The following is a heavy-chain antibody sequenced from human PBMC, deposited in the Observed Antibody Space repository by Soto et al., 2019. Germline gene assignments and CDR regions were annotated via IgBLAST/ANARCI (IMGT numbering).Heavy chain of an antibody. CDR2: IYTSGST. J-gene: IGHJ6*02. V-gene: IGHV4-4*07. Sequence: PSETLSLTCTVSGGSISSYYWSWIRQPAGKGLEWIGRIYTSGSTNYSPSLKSRVTMSVDTSKNQFSLKLSSVTAADTAVYYCARDSDGLAARLPYYSYYGMDVWGQGTTVTVSS. CDR1: GGSISSYY. CDR3: ARDSDGLAARLPYYSYYGMDV. D-gene: IGHD6-6*01.